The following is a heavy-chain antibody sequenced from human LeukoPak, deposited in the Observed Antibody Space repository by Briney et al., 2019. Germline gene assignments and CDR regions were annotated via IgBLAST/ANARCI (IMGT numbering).Heavy chain of an antibody. CDR3: ASFCSTSCYDPLFAFDI. Sequence: SETLSLTCAVSGGSISSGGYSWSWIRQPPGKGLEWIGYIYHSGSTYYNPSLKSRVTISVDRSKNQFSLKLSSVTAADTAVYYCASFCSTSCYDPLFAFDIWGQGTMVTVSS. V-gene: IGHV4-30-2*01. CDR1: GGSISSGGYS. J-gene: IGHJ3*02. D-gene: IGHD2-2*01. CDR2: IYHSGST.